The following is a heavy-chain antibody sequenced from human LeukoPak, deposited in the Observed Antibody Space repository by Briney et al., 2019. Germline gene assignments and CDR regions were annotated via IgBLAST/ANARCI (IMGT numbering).Heavy chain of an antibody. CDR2: ISAYNGNT. D-gene: IGHD5-24*01. V-gene: IGHV1-18*01. Sequence: ASVQVSCKASGYTFTTYAISWVRQATGQGLEWMGWISAYNGNTNYAQKLQGRVTMTTDTSTSTASMALRSPRSDDTAVYYCTRGRGLQSGVFDYWGQGTLVTVSS. CDR3: TRGRGLQSGVFDY. CDR1: GYTFTTYA. J-gene: IGHJ4*02.